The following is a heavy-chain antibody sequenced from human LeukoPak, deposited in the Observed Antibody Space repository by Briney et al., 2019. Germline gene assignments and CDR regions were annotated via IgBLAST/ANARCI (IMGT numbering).Heavy chain of an antibody. D-gene: IGHD1-1*01. J-gene: IGHJ3*02. CDR1: GGSMSPFY. V-gene: IGHV4-59*08. CDR3: AVNSTKHTFDI. CDR2: IYYSGGT. Sequence: SETLSLTSTVSGGSMSPFYWSCIRQSPGKRLEWIWSIYYSGGTNYNPSLKRRVTISVDTSKNQFSLELSSVTAADTAVYYCAVNSTKHTFDIWGQGTMVTVSS.